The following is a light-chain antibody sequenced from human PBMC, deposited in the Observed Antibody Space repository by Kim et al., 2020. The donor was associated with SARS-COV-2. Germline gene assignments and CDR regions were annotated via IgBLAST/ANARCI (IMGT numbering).Light chain of an antibody. CDR1: QGISNY. Sequence: SAFVGDRVNITCRASQGISNYLAWYQQKPGKVPKLLIYTASTLQSGVPSRFSGSGSGTDFTLTISSLQPEDVATYYCQKYNSAPRTFGQGTKLEI. V-gene: IGKV1-27*01. J-gene: IGKJ1*01. CDR2: TAS. CDR3: QKYNSAPRT.